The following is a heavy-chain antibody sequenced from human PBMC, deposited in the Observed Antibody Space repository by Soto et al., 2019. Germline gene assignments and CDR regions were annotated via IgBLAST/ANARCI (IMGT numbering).Heavy chain of an antibody. CDR2: IYYSGST. CDR1: GGSIGSGDYY. J-gene: IGHJ5*02. CDR3: ARDFGAGADYYGSRP. Sequence: QVKLQESGPGLVKPSQTLSLTCSVSGGSIGSGDYYWSWIRQHPGKGLEWIGNIYYSGSTHYKPSLKSRVIISVDTSKNQFSLKLSAVTAADTAVYYCARDFGAGADYYGSRPWGQGTLVTVSS. V-gene: IGHV4-31*03. D-gene: IGHD3-10*01.